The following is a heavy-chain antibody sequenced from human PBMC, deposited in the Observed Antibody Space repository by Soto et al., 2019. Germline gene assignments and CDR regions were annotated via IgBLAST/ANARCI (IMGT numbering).Heavy chain of an antibody. CDR3: ARSNGSGSYYLVDY. CDR2: IYYSGST. CDR1: GGSISSGGYY. J-gene: IGHJ4*02. D-gene: IGHD3-10*01. V-gene: IGHV4-31*03. Sequence: SETLSLTCTVSGGSISSGGYYWSWIRQHPGKGLEWIGYIYYSGSTYYNPSLKSRVTISVDTSKNQFSLKLSSVTAADTAVYYCARSNGSGSYYLVDYWGQGTLVTVSS.